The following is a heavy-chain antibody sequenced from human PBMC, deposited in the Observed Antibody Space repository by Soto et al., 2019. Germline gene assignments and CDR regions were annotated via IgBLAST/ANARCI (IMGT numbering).Heavy chain of an antibody. CDR1: GYTFTSYG. D-gene: IGHD3-9*01. J-gene: IGHJ3*02. V-gene: IGHV1-18*01. CDR3: ARCPFFDILTGYYNDAFDI. Sequence: ASVKVSCKASGYTFTSYGISWVRQAPGQGLEWMGWISAYNGNTNYAQKLQGRVTMTTDTSTSTAYMELRSLRSDDTAVYYCARCPFFDILTGYYNDAFDIWGQGTMVTVSS. CDR2: ISAYNGNT.